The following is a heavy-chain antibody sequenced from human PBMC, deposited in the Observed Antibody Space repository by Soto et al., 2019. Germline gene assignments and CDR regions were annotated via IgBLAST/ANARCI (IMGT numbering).Heavy chain of an antibody. D-gene: IGHD3-10*01. CDR2: VDNDGSGT. CDR1: GFTFRDFW. J-gene: IGHJ4*02. Sequence: EVQLVESGGGLVQPGGSLRLSCAASGFTFRDFWIHWVRQVPGKGLMWVSRVDNDGSGTSYADSVKGRFTMSRDNAKNTVYRQMNSLRVDDTAVYYCGSVFEHWGQGIMVTVSS. CDR3: GSVFEH. V-gene: IGHV3-74*01.